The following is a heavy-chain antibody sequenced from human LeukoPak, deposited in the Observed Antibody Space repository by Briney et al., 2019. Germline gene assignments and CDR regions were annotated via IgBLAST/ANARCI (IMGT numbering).Heavy chain of an antibody. J-gene: IGHJ5*02. D-gene: IGHD3-16*01. CDR3: ARESGSYLWRSWLNP. CDR2: IYYSGST. Sequence: SETLSLTCTVSGGSISSSSYYWGWIRQPPGKGLEWIGSIYYSGSTYYNPSLKSRVTISVDTSKNQFSLKLSSVTAADTAIYYCARESGSYLWRSWLNPWGQGTLVTVSS. V-gene: IGHV4-39*07. CDR1: GGSISSSSYY.